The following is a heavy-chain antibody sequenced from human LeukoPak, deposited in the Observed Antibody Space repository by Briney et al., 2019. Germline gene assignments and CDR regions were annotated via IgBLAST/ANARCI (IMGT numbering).Heavy chain of an antibody. CDR2: YGWTT. CDR3: TRVHRGSHYYYYYGMDV. D-gene: IGHD3-10*01. V-gene: IGHV3-49*02. Sequence: YGWTTEYAASVKGRFTISRDDSKSIAYLQMNTLKTEDTAVYYCTRVHRGSHYYYYYGMDVWGQGTTVTVSS. J-gene: IGHJ6*02.